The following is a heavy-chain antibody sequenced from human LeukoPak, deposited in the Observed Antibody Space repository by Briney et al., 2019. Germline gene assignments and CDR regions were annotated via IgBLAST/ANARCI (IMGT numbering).Heavy chain of an antibody. CDR3: ARNLYNTGDFES. CDR2: MSPNSGNT. CDR1: GYTFTNYD. D-gene: IGHD1-14*01. J-gene: IGHJ4*02. Sequence: GSVKVSCKASGYTFTNYDINWVRQATGQGLEWMGWMSPNSGNTGYAQKFQGRITMTRDTSISTAYMELSSLRSEDTAVYYCARNLYNTGDFESWGQGTLVTVSS. V-gene: IGHV1-8*01.